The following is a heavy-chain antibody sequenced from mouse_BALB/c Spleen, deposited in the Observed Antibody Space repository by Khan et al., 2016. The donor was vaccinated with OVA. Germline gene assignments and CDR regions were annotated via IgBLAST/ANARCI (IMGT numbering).Heavy chain of an antibody. Sequence: VQRQESGPELVKPGTLVKISCKASGYTFTAYDINWVKQRPGQGLEWIGWIYPGDGSTKYNENFKGKATLTADTSSNTAYMQLSSLTSEKSAVYFCAREGLRGVAMDYGGQGTSVSVSS. CDR2: IYPGDGST. V-gene: IGHV1S56*01. CDR1: GYTFTAYD. D-gene: IGHD2-4*01. CDR3: AREGLRGVAMDY. J-gene: IGHJ4*01.